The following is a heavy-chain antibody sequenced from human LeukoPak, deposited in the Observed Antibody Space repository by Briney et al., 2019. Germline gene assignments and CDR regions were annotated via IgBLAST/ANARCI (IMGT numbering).Heavy chain of an antibody. Sequence: TGGSLRLSCAASGFTFTTYGLHWVRQAPGKGLEWVAAIASNGGSEYYADSVKGRFTISRDNSKNTLYLQMNSLRADDTAVYYCAREYSSSGYFDSWGQGTLVTVSS. CDR1: GFTFTTYG. CDR3: AREYSSSGYFDS. V-gene: IGHV3-30*03. D-gene: IGHD6-13*01. CDR2: IASNGGSE. J-gene: IGHJ4*02.